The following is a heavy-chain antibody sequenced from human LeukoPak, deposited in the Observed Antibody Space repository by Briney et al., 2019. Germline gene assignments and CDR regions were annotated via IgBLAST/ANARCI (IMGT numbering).Heavy chain of an antibody. V-gene: IGHV4-59*08. CDR1: GGSISSYY. Sequence: PSETLSLTCTVSGGSISSYYWSWIRQPPGKGLEWIGYIYYSGSTNYNPSLKSRVTISVDTSKNQFSLKLSSVTAADTAVYYCARGYCSSTSCYTVYYYYGMDVWGQGTTVTVSS. J-gene: IGHJ6*02. CDR3: ARGYCSSTSCYTVYYYYGMDV. CDR2: IYYSGST. D-gene: IGHD2-2*02.